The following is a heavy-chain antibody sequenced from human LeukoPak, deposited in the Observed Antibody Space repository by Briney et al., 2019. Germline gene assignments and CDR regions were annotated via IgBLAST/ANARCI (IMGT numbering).Heavy chain of an antibody. V-gene: IGHV1-69-2*01. D-gene: IGHD2-2*01. CDR1: GYTFTDYY. Sequence: GASVKVSCKVSGYTFTDYYMHWVQQAPGKGLEWMGLVDPEDGETIYAEKFQGRVTITADTSTDTAYMELSSLRSEDTAVYYCATPRPPDIVVVPAAISAPPNWFDPWGQGTLVTVSS. J-gene: IGHJ5*02. CDR3: ATPRPPDIVVVPAAISAPPNWFDP. CDR2: VDPEDGET.